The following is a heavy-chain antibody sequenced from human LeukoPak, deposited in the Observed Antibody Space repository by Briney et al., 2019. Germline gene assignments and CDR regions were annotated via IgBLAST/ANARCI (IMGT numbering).Heavy chain of an antibody. V-gene: IGHV5-51*01. D-gene: IGHD3-9*01. CDR2: IYPGDSDT. Sequence: GESLKISCKGSGHSFTSYWIGWVRQMPGKGLEWMGIIYPGDSDTGYSPSFQGQVTISADKSISTAYLQWSSLKASDTAMYYCARQHDILTGRNHIDYWGQGTLVTVSS. J-gene: IGHJ4*02. CDR1: GHSFTSYW. CDR3: ARQHDILTGRNHIDY.